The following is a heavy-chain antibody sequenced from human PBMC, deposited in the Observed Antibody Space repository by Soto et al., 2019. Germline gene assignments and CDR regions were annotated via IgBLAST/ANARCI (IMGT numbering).Heavy chain of an antibody. D-gene: IGHD6-13*01. J-gene: IGHJ4*02. CDR3: AKDQGSSWYEIDY. Sequence: RGSLRLSCAASGFTFSNYSVTQVRQAPGKGLEWVSTISGSGGSTYYADSVKGRFTISRDNSKNTLYLQMNSLRAEDTAVYYCAKDQGSSWYEIDYWGQGTLVTVSS. V-gene: IGHV3-23*01. CDR2: ISGSGGST. CDR1: GFTFSNYS.